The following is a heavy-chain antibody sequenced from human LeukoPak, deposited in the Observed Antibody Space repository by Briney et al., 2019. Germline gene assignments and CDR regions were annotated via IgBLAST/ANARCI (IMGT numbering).Heavy chain of an antibody. Sequence: SQTLSLTCTVSGGSISSGGDYWSWIRQHPGKGLEWLGYIYYTGGTYYNPSLKSRITISVDTSKNQFSLKLSSVTAADTAMYYCARDRNNKWFDPWGQGTLVTVSS. J-gene: IGHJ5*02. CDR3: ARDRNNKWFDP. V-gene: IGHV4-31*03. CDR2: IYYTGGT. CDR1: GGSISSGGDY. D-gene: IGHD4-11*01.